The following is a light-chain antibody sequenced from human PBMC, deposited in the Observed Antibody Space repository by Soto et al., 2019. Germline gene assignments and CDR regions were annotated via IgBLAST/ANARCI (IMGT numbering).Light chain of an antibody. Sequence: QSALTQPASVSGSPGQSITISCTGSSSDVGGYNYVSWYQQHPGKAPKLMIYEVSNRPSGVPNRFSGSKSGNTASLTISGLQAEDEGDYYCRSYTRSISLGVVFGGGTKLTVL. CDR1: SSDVGGYNY. CDR2: EVS. CDR3: RSYTRSISLGVV. J-gene: IGLJ3*02. V-gene: IGLV2-14*01.